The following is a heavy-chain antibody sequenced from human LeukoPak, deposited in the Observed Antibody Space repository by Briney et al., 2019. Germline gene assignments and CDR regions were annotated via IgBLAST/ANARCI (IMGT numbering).Heavy chain of an antibody. V-gene: IGHV4-34*01. J-gene: IGHJ4*02. CDR1: GFTFSNYE. CDR2: INYSGST. Sequence: GSLRLSCTASGFTFSNYEMNWVRQAPGKGLEWIGEINYSGSTNYNPSLKSRVTISVDTSKNQFSLKLSSVTAADTAVYYCARTSFSSWYNLLDYWGQGTLVTVSS. CDR3: ARTSFSSWYNLLDY. D-gene: IGHD6-13*01.